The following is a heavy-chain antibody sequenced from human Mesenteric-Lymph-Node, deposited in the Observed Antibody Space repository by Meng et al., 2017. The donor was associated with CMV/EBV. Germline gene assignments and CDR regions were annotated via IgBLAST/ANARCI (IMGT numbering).Heavy chain of an antibody. CDR1: GYTFTGYY. J-gene: IGHJ3*02. CDR3: ASGGSYQSEGGAFDI. V-gene: IGHV1-2*02. Sequence: ASVKVSCKASGYTFTGYYMHWVRQAPGQGLEWMGWINPNSGGTNYAQKFQGRVTMTRDTSISTAYMELSRLRSDDTAVYYCASGGSYQSEGGAFDIWGQGTMVTVSS. CDR2: INPNSGGT. D-gene: IGHD1-26*01.